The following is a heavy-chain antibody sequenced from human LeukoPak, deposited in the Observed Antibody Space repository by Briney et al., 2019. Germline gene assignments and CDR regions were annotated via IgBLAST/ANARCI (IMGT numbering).Heavy chain of an antibody. Sequence: GGSLRLSCAASGFTFDDYGMSWVRQAPGKGLEWVAGINWNGGSTGYADSVKGRFTISRDNAKNSLYLQMNSLRAEDTALYHCARDLDYGSGSPDYGMDVWGQGTTVTVSS. V-gene: IGHV3-20*01. CDR2: INWNGGST. D-gene: IGHD3-10*01. CDR3: ARDLDYGSGSPDYGMDV. CDR1: GFTFDDYG. J-gene: IGHJ6*02.